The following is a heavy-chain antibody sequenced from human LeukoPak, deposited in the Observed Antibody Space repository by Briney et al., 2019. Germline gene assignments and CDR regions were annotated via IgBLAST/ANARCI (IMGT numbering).Heavy chain of an antibody. CDR3: ARGLSSNWYGGAFDI. CDR2: IYPGDSDT. D-gene: IGHD6-13*01. J-gene: IGHJ3*02. CDR1: GYSFTSYW. Sequence: GESLKISCKGSGYSFTSYWFGWVRQMPGKGLEWMGVIYPGDSDTRYSPSFQGQVTISADKSISTAYLQWSSLKASDTAMYYCARGLSSNWYGGAFDIWGQGTMVTVSS. V-gene: IGHV5-51*01.